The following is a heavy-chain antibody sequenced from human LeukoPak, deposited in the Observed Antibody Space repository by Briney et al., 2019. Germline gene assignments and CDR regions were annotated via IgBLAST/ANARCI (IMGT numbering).Heavy chain of an antibody. V-gene: IGHV3-74*01. CDR1: SFTFSSDW. CDR2: INGDGTST. Sequence: PGGSLRLSCSASSFTFSSDWMHWLGQGQGKGLVCVSYINGDGTSTNYADSVRGRLTITRDNAKKSLYLQMNSLRDEGTAVYYCVRGLDSWGLGTLVTVSS. CDR3: VRGLDS. D-gene: IGHD3-16*01. J-gene: IGHJ5*01.